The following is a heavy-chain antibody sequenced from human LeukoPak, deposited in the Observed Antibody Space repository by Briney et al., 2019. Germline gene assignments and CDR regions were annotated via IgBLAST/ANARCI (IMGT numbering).Heavy chain of an antibody. D-gene: IGHD2-2*01. J-gene: IGHJ4*02. CDR1: GFPFSGSG. V-gene: IGHV3-33*01. CDR2: IWYDGSHQ. Sequence: GSSLRLSCAASGFPFSGSGMHWVRQAPGKGLEWVAVIWYDGSHQYYADSVKGRFTISRDNSKNTLYLQMNSLRAEDTAVYYCARVGVPAAMFVYFDYWGQGTLVTVSS. CDR3: ARVGVPAAMFVYFDY.